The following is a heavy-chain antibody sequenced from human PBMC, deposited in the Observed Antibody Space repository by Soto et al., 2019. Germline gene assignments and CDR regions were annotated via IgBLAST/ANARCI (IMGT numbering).Heavy chain of an antibody. J-gene: IGHJ4*02. Sequence: EVQLVESGGGLVQPGGSLRLSCAASGFTFSTYWMSWVRQAPGKGLEWVANVNQDGGEKFYVGSVKGRFTISRDNAMNSLYLQMNSLRVEDTAVYYCARGRPVPYWGQGTLVTVSS. CDR2: VNQDGGEK. D-gene: IGHD3-10*01. CDR3: ARGRPVPY. V-gene: IGHV3-7*01. CDR1: GFTFSTYW.